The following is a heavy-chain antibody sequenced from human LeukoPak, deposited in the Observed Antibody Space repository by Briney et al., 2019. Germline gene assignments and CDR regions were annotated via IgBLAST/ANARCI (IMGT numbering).Heavy chain of an antibody. V-gene: IGHV3-64*01. Sequence: GGSLRLSCAASGFTFSSYAMHWVRQAPGKGLEYVSAISSNGGSTYYANSVKGRFTISRDNSKNTLYLQMGSLRAEDMAVYYCASISIGRETMALSVGAFDIWGQGTMVTVSS. J-gene: IGHJ3*02. CDR2: ISSNGGST. CDR1: GFTFSSYA. D-gene: IGHD4/OR15-4a*01. CDR3: ASISIGRETMALSVGAFDI.